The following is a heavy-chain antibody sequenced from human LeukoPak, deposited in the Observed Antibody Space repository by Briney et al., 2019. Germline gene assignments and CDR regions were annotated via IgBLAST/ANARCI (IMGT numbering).Heavy chain of an antibody. D-gene: IGHD3-9*01. CDR1: GFTLNTFN. J-gene: IGHJ4*02. CDR3: ARGHYDVLAASYKWTPDY. V-gene: IGHV3-21*01. Sequence: NPGGSLRLSCAASGFTLNTFNMNWVREAPGKGLECVSSITSGGDYIYYADAVKGRFTTSRDNAKNSLSLQLNSLRVEDTAVYYCARGHYDVLAASYKWTPDYWGQGTLVTVSS. CDR2: ITSGGDYI.